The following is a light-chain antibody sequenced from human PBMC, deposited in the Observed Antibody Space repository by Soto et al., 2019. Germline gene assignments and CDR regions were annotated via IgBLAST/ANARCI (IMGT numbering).Light chain of an antibody. J-gene: IGKJ4*01. CDR1: QSVRSSH. CDR3: QQYSSSPLT. Sequence: EIVLTQSPGTLSLSPGERATLSCRASQSVRSSHLAWYQQMPGQAPRLLIYGTSNRATGIRDRFSGSGSGTDFTLTISRLEPEDFAVYYCQQYSSSPLTFGGGTKVEIK. V-gene: IGKV3-20*01. CDR2: GTS.